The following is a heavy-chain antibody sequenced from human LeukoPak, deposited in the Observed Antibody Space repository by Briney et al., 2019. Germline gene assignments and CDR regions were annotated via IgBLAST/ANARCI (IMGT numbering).Heavy chain of an antibody. CDR2: IYTSGST. D-gene: IGHD4-23*01. CDR1: GGSISSYY. V-gene: IGHV4-4*07. CDR3: ARDSLELGGYGGNTRAFDI. J-gene: IGHJ3*02. Sequence: PSETLSLTCTVSGGSISSYYWSWIRQPAGKGLEWIGRIYTSGSTNYNPSLKSRVTMSVDTSKNQFSLKLSSVTAADTAVYYCARDSLELGGYGGNTRAFDIWGQGTMVTVSS.